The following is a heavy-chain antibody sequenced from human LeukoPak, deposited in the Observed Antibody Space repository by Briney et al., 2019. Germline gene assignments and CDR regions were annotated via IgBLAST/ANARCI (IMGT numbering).Heavy chain of an antibody. CDR3: ARGAYTYGSDAFAI. D-gene: IGHD5-18*01. CDR1: GDSINSGGFY. Sequence: PSQTLSLTCTVSGDSINSGGFYWNWIRQHPGKGLEWIGYIYSSGNTYHNPSLKSRVIISLDTPKNQFSLNLSSVTAADTAVYYCARGAYTYGSDAFAIWGQGTMVAVSS. CDR2: IYSSGNT. V-gene: IGHV4-31*03. J-gene: IGHJ3*02.